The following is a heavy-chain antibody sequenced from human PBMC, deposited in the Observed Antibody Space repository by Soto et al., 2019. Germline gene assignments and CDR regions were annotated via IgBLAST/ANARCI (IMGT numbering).Heavy chain of an antibody. CDR3: AAQGRYYDILTGYIVDY. D-gene: IGHD3-9*01. J-gene: IGHJ4*02. V-gene: IGHV3-21*01. Sequence: GGSLRLSCAASGFTFSSYSMNWVRQAPGKGLEWVSSISSSSSYIYYADSVKGRFTISRDNAKNSLYLQMNSLRAEDTAVYYCAAQGRYYDILTGYIVDYWGQGTLVTSPQ. CDR2: ISSSSSYI. CDR1: GFTFSSYS.